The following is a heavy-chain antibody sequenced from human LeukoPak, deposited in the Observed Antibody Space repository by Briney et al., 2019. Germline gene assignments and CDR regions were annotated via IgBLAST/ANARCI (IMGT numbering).Heavy chain of an antibody. CDR2: IDPSGGST. V-gene: IGHV1-46*01. Sequence: ASVKVSCKATGYIFIDYYMHWVRQAPGQGLEWMGVIDPSGGSTSYAQRFQDRVTMTSDTSTSTVYMELSSLRSEDTAVYYCARGDGDSDSNGVLMGWFDPWGQGTLVTVSS. CDR3: ARGDGDSDSNGVLMGWFDP. CDR1: GYIFIDYY. D-gene: IGHD3-22*01. J-gene: IGHJ5*02.